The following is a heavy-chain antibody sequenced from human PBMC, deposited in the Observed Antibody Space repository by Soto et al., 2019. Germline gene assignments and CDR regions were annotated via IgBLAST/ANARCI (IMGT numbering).Heavy chain of an antibody. CDR1: GFTFGYYW. D-gene: IGHD6-19*01. J-gene: IGHJ3*02. V-gene: IGHV3-7*01. Sequence: GGSLRLSCAASGFTFGYYWMSWVRQAPGKGLEWLATIKLDASEKKYVDSVKGRFTISRDNAKNSLYLQMNSLRAEDTAVYYCARDEEQWLVRGNAFDIWGQGTMVTVSS. CDR2: IKLDASEK. CDR3: ARDEEQWLVRGNAFDI.